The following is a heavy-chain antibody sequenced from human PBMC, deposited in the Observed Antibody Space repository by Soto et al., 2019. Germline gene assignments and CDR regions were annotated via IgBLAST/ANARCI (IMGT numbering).Heavy chain of an antibody. CDR2: FSLSGTT. Sequence: QVQLQESGPGLMKPSETLSLTCTVSGASITSSSYWSWIRQPAGKGLEWIGRFSLSGTTNYNPSLRSRVTMSADVSKNQFSLRLTSVPAADTALYDCARGMTPPGAPAWYYFDSWGQGTLVTVSS. CDR3: ARGMTPPGAPAWYYFDS. J-gene: IGHJ4*02. D-gene: IGHD2-8*02. CDR1: GASITSSSY. V-gene: IGHV4-4*07.